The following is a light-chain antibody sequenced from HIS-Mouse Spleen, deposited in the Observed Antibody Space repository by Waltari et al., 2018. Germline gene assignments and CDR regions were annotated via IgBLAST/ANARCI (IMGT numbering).Light chain of an antibody. CDR2: EGS. CDR1: SSDVGSYNL. Sequence: QSALTQPAPVSGSPGQSITISCTGTSSDVGSYNLVSWYQQHPGKAPKLMIYEGSKRPSGVSNRFSGSKSGNTASLTISGLQAEDEADYYCCSYAGSSTVVFGGGTK. J-gene: IGLJ2*01. CDR3: CSYAGSSTVV. V-gene: IGLV2-23*01.